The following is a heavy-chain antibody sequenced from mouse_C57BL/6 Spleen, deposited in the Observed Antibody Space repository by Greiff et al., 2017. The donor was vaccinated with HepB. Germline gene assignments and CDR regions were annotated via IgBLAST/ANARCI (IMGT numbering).Heavy chain of an antibody. V-gene: IGHV3-1*01. D-gene: IGHD2-5*01. CDR3: ARGYYSNPWYFDV. J-gene: IGHJ1*03. CDR2: ISYSCST. Sequence: EVQLQESGPGMVKPSQSLSLTCTVTGYSITSGYDWHWIRHFPGNKLEWMGYISYSCSTNYNPSLKSRISITHDTSKNHYFLKLNSVTTEDTATYYCARGYYSNPWYFDVWGTGTTVTVSS. CDR1: GYSITSGYD.